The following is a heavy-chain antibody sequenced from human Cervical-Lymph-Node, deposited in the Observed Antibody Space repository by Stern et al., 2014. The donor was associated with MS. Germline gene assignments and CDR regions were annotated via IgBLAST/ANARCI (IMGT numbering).Heavy chain of an antibody. J-gene: IGHJ3*02. D-gene: IGHD2-21*01. Sequence: QVPLLESGAEVRKPGSSVRVSCKTSGGTFSSYTISWVRQVPGQGLAWMGRIIPMDDIANDAQKFQGRVTITADKSTSTAYMELSSLRSEDTAVYYCARVPLVVLVPTRGDAFDIWGQGTMVTVSS. CDR3: ARVPLVVLVPTRGDAFDI. V-gene: IGHV1-69*09. CDR1: GGTFSSYT. CDR2: IIPMDDIA.